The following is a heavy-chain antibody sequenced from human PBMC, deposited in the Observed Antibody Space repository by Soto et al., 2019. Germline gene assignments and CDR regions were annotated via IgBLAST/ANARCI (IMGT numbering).Heavy chain of an antibody. V-gene: IGHV3-21*01. D-gene: IGHD2-2*03. CDR1: GGSISSGGYY. J-gene: IGHJ6*02. Sequence: ETLSLTCTVSGGSISSGGYYWSWIRQAPGKGLEWVSSISSSSSYIYYADSVKGRFTISRDNAKNSLYLQMNSLRAEDTSVYYCARDGYCSSTSCSYGMDVWGQGTTVTVSS. CDR3: ARDGYCSSTSCSYGMDV. CDR2: ISSSSSYI.